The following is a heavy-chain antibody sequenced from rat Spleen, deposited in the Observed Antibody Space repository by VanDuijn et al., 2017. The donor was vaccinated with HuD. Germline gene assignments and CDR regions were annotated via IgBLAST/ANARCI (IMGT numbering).Heavy chain of an antibody. CDR1: GFTFNNYW. CDR3: TREETLYWYFDF. CDR2: ISYDGSST. D-gene: IGHD3-4*01. V-gene: IGHV5-31*01. J-gene: IGHJ1*01. Sequence: EVQLVESGGGFVQPGRSLKLSCVASGFTFNNYWMTWIRQAPGKGLEWVASISYDGSSTYYRDSVKGRFTISRDNAKSTLYLQMDSLRSEDTATYYCTREETLYWYFDFWGPGTMVTVSS.